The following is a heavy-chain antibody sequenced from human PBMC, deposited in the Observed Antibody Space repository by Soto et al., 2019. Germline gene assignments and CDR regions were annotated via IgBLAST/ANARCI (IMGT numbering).Heavy chain of an antibody. CDR2: ISAYNGNT. CDR1: GYTFTSYG. D-gene: IGHD3-22*01. CDR3: ARVSDYYDRSGAFFDP. J-gene: IGHJ5*02. V-gene: IGHV1-18*01. Sequence: GASVKFSCKASGYTFTSYGISWVRQAPGQGLDCIGWISAYNGNTNYAQKLQGRVTMTTDTSTSTAYMELRSLRSDDTAVYYCARVSDYYDRSGAFFDPWGQGTLVTVSS.